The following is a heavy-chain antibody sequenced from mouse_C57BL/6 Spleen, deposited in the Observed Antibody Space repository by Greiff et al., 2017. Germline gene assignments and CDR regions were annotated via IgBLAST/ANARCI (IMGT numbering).Heavy chain of an antibody. J-gene: IGHJ4*01. V-gene: IGHV14-1*01. CDR2: IDPEAGDT. CDR3: TTGYYGSSFYAMDY. Sequence: EVQLQQSGAELVRPGASVKLSCTASGFTIKAYYLHWVKQRPEQGLEWIGRIDPEAGDTEYAPKFQGKATMTADTSSNTAYLQRSSLTSDDTAVYYGTTGYYGSSFYAMDYWGQGTSVTVSS. CDR1: GFTIKAYY. D-gene: IGHD1-1*01.